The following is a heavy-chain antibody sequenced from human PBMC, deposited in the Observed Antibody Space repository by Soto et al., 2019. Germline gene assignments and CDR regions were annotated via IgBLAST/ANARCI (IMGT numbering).Heavy chain of an antibody. D-gene: IGHD2-8*01. CDR2: INHSGST. J-gene: IGHJ4*02. CDR1: GGSFSGHD. CDR3: ARVYYGAVDY. V-gene: IGHV4-34*01. Sequence: LQTLSLTCGVYGGSFSGHDGSWIRQTPGKGLEWIGEINHSGSTNYNPSLKSRVTISVDTSKNQFSLKLSSVTVADTAVYYCARVYYGAVDYWGQGTLVTVSS.